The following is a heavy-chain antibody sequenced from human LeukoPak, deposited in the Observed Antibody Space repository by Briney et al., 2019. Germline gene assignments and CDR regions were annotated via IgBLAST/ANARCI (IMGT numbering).Heavy chain of an antibody. J-gene: IGHJ3*02. D-gene: IGHD6-13*01. CDR3: ARDYGSSWFDAFDI. CDR1: GFTFSSYG. Sequence: GGSLRLSCAASGFTFSSYGMHWVRQAPGKGLEWVAVIWYDGSNKYYADSVKGRFTISRDNSKNTLYLQMNRLRAEDTAVYYCARDYGSSWFDAFDIWGQGTMVTVSS. V-gene: IGHV3-33*01. CDR2: IWYDGSNK.